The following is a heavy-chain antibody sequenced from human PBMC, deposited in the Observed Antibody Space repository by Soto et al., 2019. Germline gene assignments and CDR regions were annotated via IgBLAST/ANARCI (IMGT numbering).Heavy chain of an antibody. D-gene: IGHD3-22*01. CDR2: IYYSGST. J-gene: IGHJ1*01. CDR3: ARGLYYYDSNH. CDR1: GDSISSYY. V-gene: IGHV4-59*08. Sequence: PSETLSLTCTVSGDSISSYYWSWIRQPPGKGLEWIGYIYYSGSTNYNPSLKSRVTISVDTSKNQFSLKLSSVTAADTAVYYCARGLYYYDSNHWGQGTLVTVSS.